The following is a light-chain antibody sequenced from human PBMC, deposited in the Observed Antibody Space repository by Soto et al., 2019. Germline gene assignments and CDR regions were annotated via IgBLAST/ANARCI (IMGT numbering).Light chain of an antibody. CDR1: QSVSSDS. J-gene: IGKJ1*01. CDR2: DAS. CDR3: QQYGSAPRT. V-gene: IGKV3-20*01. Sequence: EIVLTQSPGTLSLSPGERAILSCRASQSVSSDSLAWYRQKPGQAPRLLVYDASSRATGIPDRFSGSGSGTDFTLTISRLEPEDCAVYYCQQYGSAPRTLGQGTKVEIK.